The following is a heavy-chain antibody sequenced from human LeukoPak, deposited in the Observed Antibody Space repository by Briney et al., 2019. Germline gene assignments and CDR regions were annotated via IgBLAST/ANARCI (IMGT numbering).Heavy chain of an antibody. Sequence: PSETLSLTCTVSGGSISSSSYYWGWIRQPPGKGLEWIGSIYYSGSTYYNPSLKSRVTISVDTSKNQFSLKLSSVTAADTAVYYCARISITMVRGATPRQGDTNDYWGQGTLVTVSS. CDR1: GGSISSSSYY. CDR3: ARISITMVRGATPRQGDTNDY. V-gene: IGHV4-39*01. J-gene: IGHJ4*02. CDR2: IYYSGST. D-gene: IGHD3-10*01.